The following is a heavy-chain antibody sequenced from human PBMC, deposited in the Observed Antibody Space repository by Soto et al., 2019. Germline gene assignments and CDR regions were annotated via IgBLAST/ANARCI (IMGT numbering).Heavy chain of an antibody. V-gene: IGHV1-18*01. CDR2: ISAYNGNT. D-gene: IGHD3-9*01. J-gene: IGHJ6*02. Sequence: ASVTVSCKASGGTFSSYGIIWVRQAPGQGLEWMGWISAYNGNTNYAQKLQGRVTMTTDTSTSTAYMELRSLRSDDTAVYYCARDREDYDILPGDYYYGMDVWGQGTTVTVSS. CDR1: GGTFSSYG. CDR3: ARDREDYDILPGDYYYGMDV.